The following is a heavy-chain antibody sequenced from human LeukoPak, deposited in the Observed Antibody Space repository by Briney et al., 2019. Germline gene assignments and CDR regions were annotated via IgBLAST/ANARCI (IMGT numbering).Heavy chain of an antibody. CDR3: ARRKWDQNGFDP. V-gene: IGHV4-59*01. CDR2: VYYSGSA. Sequence: PSETLSLTCTLSRGSISTYYWSWIRQPPGKGLEWIGYVYYSGSATYNPSLKSRVTISVDTSKNQFSLKLTSVIAAATAVYYCARRKWDQNGFDPWGQGTLVTVS. CDR1: RGSISTYY. D-gene: IGHD1-26*01. J-gene: IGHJ5*02.